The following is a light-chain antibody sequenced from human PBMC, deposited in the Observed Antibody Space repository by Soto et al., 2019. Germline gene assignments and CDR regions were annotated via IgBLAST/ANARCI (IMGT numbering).Light chain of an antibody. CDR3: QQRSNWPSIT. CDR1: QSVSSY. Sequence: EIVLTQSPATLSLSPGERATLSCRASQSVSSYLDWYQQKRGQAPRLLIYDASNRATGIPARFSGSGSGTDFALTISSLEPEDFAVYYCQQRSNWPSITFGQGTRLEI. J-gene: IGKJ5*01. V-gene: IGKV3-11*01. CDR2: DAS.